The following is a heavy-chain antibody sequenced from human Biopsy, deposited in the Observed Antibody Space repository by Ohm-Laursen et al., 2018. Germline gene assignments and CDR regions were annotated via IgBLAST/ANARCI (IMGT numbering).Heavy chain of an antibody. V-gene: IGHV3-33*01. CDR3: AREGDDSSGYTPHYFDY. Sequence: SLRLSCTASGFTFSIYGMHWVRQAPGKGLEWVAVIWYDGSNKYYADSAKGRFTISRDDPKNTLYLQMNSLRAEDTAVYYCAREGDDSSGYTPHYFDYWGQGTLVTVSS. D-gene: IGHD3-22*01. J-gene: IGHJ4*02. CDR1: GFTFSIYG. CDR2: IWYDGSNK.